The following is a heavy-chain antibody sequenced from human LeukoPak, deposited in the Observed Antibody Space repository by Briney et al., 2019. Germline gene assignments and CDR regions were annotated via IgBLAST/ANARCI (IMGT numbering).Heavy chain of an antibody. V-gene: IGHV3-15*07. D-gene: IGHD3-22*01. J-gene: IGHJ4*02. CDR1: GFTFSNAW. CDR2: IKSKTDGGTT. CDR3: STTYYYDSSEGY. Sequence: PGGSLRLSCAASGFTFSNAWMNWVRQAPGKGLEWVGRIKSKTDGGTTDYAAPVKGRFTISRDDSKNTLCLQMNSPKTEDTAVYYCSTTYYYDSSEGYWGQGTLVTVSS.